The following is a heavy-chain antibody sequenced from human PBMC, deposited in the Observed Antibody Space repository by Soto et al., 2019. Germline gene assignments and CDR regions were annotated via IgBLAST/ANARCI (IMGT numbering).Heavy chain of an antibody. CDR1: GGTFSSYA. J-gene: IGHJ6*02. V-gene: IGHV1-69*12. CDR2: IIPIFGTA. Sequence: QVQLVQSGAEVKKPGSSVKVSCKASGGTFSSYAISWVRQAPGQGLEWMGGIIPIFGTANYAQKFQGRVMITADXXTXTXTMELSSLGSEDTAVYYCARGYGGNSRYYYYYGMDVWGQGTTVTVSS. D-gene: IGHD4-17*01. CDR3: ARGYGGNSRYYYYYGMDV.